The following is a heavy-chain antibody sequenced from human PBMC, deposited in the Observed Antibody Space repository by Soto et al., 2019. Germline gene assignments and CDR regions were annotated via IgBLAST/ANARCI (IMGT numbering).Heavy chain of an antibody. CDR1: GGTFSSYA. Sequence: QVQLVQSGAEVKKPGSSVKVSCKSSGGTFSSYAISWVRQAPGQGLEWMGGIIPIFGTANYAQKVQGRVTITADESTSTAYMELSSMRSEDTAVYYCARVRYARLTIAAAGTFDYWGQGTLVTVSS. J-gene: IGHJ4*02. D-gene: IGHD6-13*01. CDR3: ARVRYARLTIAAAGTFDY. V-gene: IGHV1-69*01. CDR2: IIPIFGTA.